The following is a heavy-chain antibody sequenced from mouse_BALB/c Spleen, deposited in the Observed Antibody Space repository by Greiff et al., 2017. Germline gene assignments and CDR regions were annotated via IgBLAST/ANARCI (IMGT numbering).Heavy chain of an antibody. V-gene: IGHV4-2*02. D-gene: IGHD1-1*02. CDR3: ARLGGKYAMDY. J-gene: IGHJ4*01. CDR2: INPGSSTI. CDR1: GFDFSRYW. Sequence: EVMLVESGGGLVQPGGSLNLSCAASGFDFSRYWMSWARQAPGKGQEWIGEINPGSSTINYTPSLKDKFIISRDNAKNTLYLQMSKVRSEDTALYYCARLGGKYAMDYWGQGTSVTVSS.